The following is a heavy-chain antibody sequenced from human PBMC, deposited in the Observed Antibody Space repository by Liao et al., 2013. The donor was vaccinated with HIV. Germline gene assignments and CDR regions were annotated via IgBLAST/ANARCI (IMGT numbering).Heavy chain of an antibody. CDR2: ADTSGST. CDR1: GGSISSGSYY. CDR3: ARDRYYYDISGYYAFDI. V-gene: IGHV4-61*02. D-gene: IGHD3-22*01. J-gene: IGHJ3*02. Sequence: QVQLQESGPGLVKPSQTLSLTCTVSGGSISSGSYYWNWFRQPAGKGLEWIGRADTSGSTNYNPSLKSRVTISTDSSKNQLSLTLISVTAADTAVYYCARDRYYYDISGYYAFDIWGQGTMVTVSS.